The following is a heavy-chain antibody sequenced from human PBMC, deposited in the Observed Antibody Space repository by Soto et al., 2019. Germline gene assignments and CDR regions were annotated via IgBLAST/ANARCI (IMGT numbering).Heavy chain of an antibody. CDR1: GDSISSNNW. D-gene: IGHD3-16*01. CDR3: ARGITGYDAFEI. V-gene: IGHV4-4*02. Sequence: QVQLQESGPGLVKPSGTLSLTCAVSGDSISSNNWWNWVRQPAGKGLEWIGKIYHIGSTSYNPSLESRVTISVDKSKNQFSLNLRSVTAADTALYYCARGITGYDAFEIWGQGTMVTVSS. J-gene: IGHJ3*02. CDR2: IYHIGST.